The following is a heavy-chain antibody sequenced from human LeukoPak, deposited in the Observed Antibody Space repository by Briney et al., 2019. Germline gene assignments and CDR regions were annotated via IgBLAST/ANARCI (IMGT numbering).Heavy chain of an antibody. J-gene: IGHJ4*02. CDR2: IFFSGST. V-gene: IGHV4-59*08. Sequence: SETLSLTCTVSGGSISSYYWSWIRQPPGKGLEWIGYIFFSGSTIYNPSLKSRITTSVDTSKNQFSLKVNSVTAADTAVYYCAGTNGDYVFDYWGQGTVVTVSS. CDR1: GGSISSYY. D-gene: IGHD4-17*01. CDR3: AGTNGDYVFDY.